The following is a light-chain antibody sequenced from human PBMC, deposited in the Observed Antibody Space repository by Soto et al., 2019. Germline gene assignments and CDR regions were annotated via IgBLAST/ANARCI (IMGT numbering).Light chain of an antibody. Sequence: IQMTQSPSSLSASIGDRVTITCRASQTIGDYLNWYQQKPGRAPTLLIYSASSLQSGVPSRFSGSGSRTDFTLTISSLQPEDFATYYCQQSYSFTDTCGQGTKVDIK. CDR1: QTIGDY. J-gene: IGKJ2*01. V-gene: IGKV1-39*01. CDR2: SAS. CDR3: QQSYSFTDT.